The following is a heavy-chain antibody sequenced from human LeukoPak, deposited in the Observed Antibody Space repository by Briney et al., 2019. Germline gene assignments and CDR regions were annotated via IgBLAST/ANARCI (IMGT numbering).Heavy chain of an antibody. V-gene: IGHV4-39*01. CDR2: ITYNGDT. J-gene: IGHJ5*02. CDR1: GDSISSSTYY. CDR3: ARRAAGRNWFDP. D-gene: IGHD6-13*01. Sequence: SETLSLTCAVSGDSISSSTYYWAWIRQPPGKGLECVGGITYNGDTYYNVSLKSRLTMSIDTSKNQFSLMLTSVTASDTAVYYCARRAAGRNWFDPWGQGTLVTVSS.